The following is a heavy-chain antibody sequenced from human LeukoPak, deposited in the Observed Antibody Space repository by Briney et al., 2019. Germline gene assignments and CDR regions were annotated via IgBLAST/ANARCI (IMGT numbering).Heavy chain of an antibody. CDR3: ARSRDGYNYGYFDY. Sequence: SGGSLRLSCAASGFTFSSYAMSWVRQAPGKGLEWVSAISGSGGSTYYADSVKGRFTISRDNSKNTLYLQMNSLRAEDTAVYYCARSRDGYNYGYFDYWGQGTLVTVSS. J-gene: IGHJ4*02. CDR2: ISGSGGST. D-gene: IGHD5-24*01. V-gene: IGHV3-23*01. CDR1: GFTFSSYA.